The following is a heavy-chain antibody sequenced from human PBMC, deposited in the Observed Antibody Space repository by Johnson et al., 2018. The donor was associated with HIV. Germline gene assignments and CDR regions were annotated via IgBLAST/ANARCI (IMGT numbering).Heavy chain of an antibody. J-gene: IGHJ3*02. CDR3: ARVRYYDILTGPDAFDI. V-gene: IGHV3-9*01. D-gene: IGHD3-9*01. Sequence: EVQLVESGGGLVKPGGSLRLSCAASGFTFSSYAMHWVRQAPGKGLEWVSGISWNSGSIGYADSVKGRFTISRDNAKNALYLQMKSLRAEDTALYYCARVRYYDILTGPDAFDIWGQGTMVTVSS. CDR1: GFTFSSYA. CDR2: ISWNSGSI.